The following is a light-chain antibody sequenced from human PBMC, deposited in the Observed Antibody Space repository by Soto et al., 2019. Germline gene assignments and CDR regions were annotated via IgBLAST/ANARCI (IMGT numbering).Light chain of an antibody. Sequence: AIRMTQSPSSLSAYTGDRVTITCRASQGISSYLAWYQQKPGKAPKLLIYAASTLQSGVPSRFSGSGSGTDFTLTISCLQSEDFATYYCQQYYSYPPFTFGPGTKVDIK. V-gene: IGKV1-8*01. CDR3: QQYYSYPPFT. CDR1: QGISSY. J-gene: IGKJ3*01. CDR2: AAS.